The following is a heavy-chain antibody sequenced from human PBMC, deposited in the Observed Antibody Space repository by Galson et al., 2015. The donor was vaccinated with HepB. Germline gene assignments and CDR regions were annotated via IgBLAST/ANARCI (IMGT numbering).Heavy chain of an antibody. D-gene: IGHD6-19*01. V-gene: IGHV1-18*04. CDR2: ISAYNGNT. Sequence: SVKVSCKASGSTFTSYGISWVRQAPGRGLEWMGWISAYNGNTNYAQKLQGRVTMTTDTSTSTAYMELRSLRSDDTAVYYCARDRGPHPIAVAGWWGQGTLVTVSS. CDR1: GSTFTSYG. CDR3: ARDRGPHPIAVAGW. J-gene: IGHJ4*02.